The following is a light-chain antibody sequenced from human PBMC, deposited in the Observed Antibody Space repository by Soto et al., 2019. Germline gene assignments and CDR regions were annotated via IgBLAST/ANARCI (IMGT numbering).Light chain of an antibody. CDR3: QQYYTTPFT. V-gene: IGKV3D-15*01. Sequence: EIVMTQSPATLSVSPGERATLSCRASQSVSSYLAWYQQKPGQAPRLLIYDASNRATGIPARFSGSGSGTDFTLTISSLQAEDVAVYYCQQYYTTPFTFGPGTKVDIK. CDR1: QSVSSY. J-gene: IGKJ3*01. CDR2: DAS.